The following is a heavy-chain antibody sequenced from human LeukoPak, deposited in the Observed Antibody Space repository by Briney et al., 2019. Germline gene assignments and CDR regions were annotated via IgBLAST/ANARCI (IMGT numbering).Heavy chain of an antibody. CDR2: INPNGGAT. D-gene: IGHD3-9*01. Sequence: GASVKVSCKTSGYTFTGYYIHWVRQAPGQGLEWVGWINPNGGATNYAQKFQGRNTMTRDTSIRTAYMELSRLTSDDTAVYYCARAGFDVLTDDAFDFWGQGTMLTVSS. CDR3: ARAGFDVLTDDAFDF. J-gene: IGHJ3*01. V-gene: IGHV1-2*02. CDR1: GYTFTGYY.